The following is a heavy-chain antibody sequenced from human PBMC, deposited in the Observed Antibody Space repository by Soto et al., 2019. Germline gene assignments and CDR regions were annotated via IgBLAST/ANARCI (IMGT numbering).Heavy chain of an antibody. CDR1: SFTFIDFY. V-gene: IGHV1-2*02. Sequence: QVELVQSGTEVKKPGASVKVSCEASSFTFIDFYIHWLRQAPGQGLEWMGWINAKNGGTRYAEKFQDRVTLTRDRSVRTAYLELQRLRSDDTAVYYCALSHCTDGICYTEVIPSWGQGTLVTVS. CDR3: ALSHCTDGICYTEVIPS. J-gene: IGHJ4*02. CDR2: INAKNGGT. D-gene: IGHD2-8*01.